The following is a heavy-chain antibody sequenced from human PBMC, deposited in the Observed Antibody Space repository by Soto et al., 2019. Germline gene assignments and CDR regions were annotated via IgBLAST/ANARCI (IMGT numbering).Heavy chain of an antibody. D-gene: IGHD2-15*01. CDR3: ARRVGGYCSGGSCYSFDY. CDR2: IYYSGST. Sequence: QLQLQESGPGLVKPSETLSLTCTVSGGSISSSSYYWGWIHQPPGKGLEWIGSIYYSGSTYYNPSLKCRVTISVDTSKNRFSLKLSSVTAADTAVYYCARRVGGYCSGGSCYSFDYWGQGTLVTVSS. J-gene: IGHJ4*02. V-gene: IGHV4-39*01. CDR1: GGSISSSSYY.